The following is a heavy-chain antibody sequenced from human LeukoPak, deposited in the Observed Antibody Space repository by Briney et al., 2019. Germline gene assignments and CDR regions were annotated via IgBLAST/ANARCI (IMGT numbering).Heavy chain of an antibody. D-gene: IGHD3-3*01. CDR2: ISSSSSYI. CDR1: GFTFSSYW. J-gene: IGHJ6*04. Sequence: GGSLRLSCAASGFTFSSYWMSWVRQAPGKGLEWVSSISSSSSYIYYADSVKGRFTISRDNAKNSVYLQMNSLRAEDTAVYYCARADFWGGYDVWGKGTTVTVSS. V-gene: IGHV3-21*01. CDR3: ARADFWGGYDV.